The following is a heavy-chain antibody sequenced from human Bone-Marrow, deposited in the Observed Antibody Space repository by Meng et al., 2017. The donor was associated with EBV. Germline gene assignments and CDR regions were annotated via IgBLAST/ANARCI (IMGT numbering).Heavy chain of an antibody. V-gene: IGHV1-18*01. CDR3: ARINCSGGSCYSPLWY. D-gene: IGHD2-15*01. CDR2: ISAYNGNT. J-gene: IGHJ4*02. Sequence: QVPRVRSGAEVKKPGASVKVSFKASGYTVTSYGISWVRQAPGQGLEWMGWISAYNGNTNYAQKLQGRVTMTTDTSTSTAYMELRSLRSDDTAVYYCARINCSGGSCYSPLWYWGQGTLVTVSS. CDR1: GYTVTSYG.